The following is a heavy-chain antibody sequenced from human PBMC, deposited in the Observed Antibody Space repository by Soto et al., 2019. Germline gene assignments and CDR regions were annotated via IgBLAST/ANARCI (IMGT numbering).Heavy chain of an antibody. D-gene: IGHD2-15*01. J-gene: IGHJ4*02. Sequence: EVQLLESGGGLVQPGGSLRLSCAASGFTFSSYAMSWVRQAPGKGLEWVSAISGSGGSTYYADSVKGRFTISRDNSKNTLYVQMNSLRAEDTAVYYCATSSMVVAATGIVYCGQVTLLTVCS. V-gene: IGHV3-23*01. CDR1: GFTFSSYA. CDR3: ATSSMVVAATGIVY. CDR2: ISGSGGST.